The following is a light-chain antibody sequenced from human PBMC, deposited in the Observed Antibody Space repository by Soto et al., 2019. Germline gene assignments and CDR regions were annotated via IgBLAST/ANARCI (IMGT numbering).Light chain of an antibody. CDR3: QHYNSNSEA. CDR2: KAS. CDR1: QTISSW. J-gene: IGKJ1*01. Sequence: DIQMTQSPSTLSGSVGDRVTITCRASQTISSWLAWYQQKPGKAPKLLIYKASTLKSGVPSRFSGSGSGTEFPHTISSLQPDDFATYYCQHYNSNSEAFGQGTKVELK. V-gene: IGKV1-5*03.